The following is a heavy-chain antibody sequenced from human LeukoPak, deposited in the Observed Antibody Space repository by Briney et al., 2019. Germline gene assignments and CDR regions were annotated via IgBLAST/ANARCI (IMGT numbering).Heavy chain of an antibody. CDR1: GFTFSSHA. D-gene: IGHD1-1*01. Sequence: AGGSLRLSCAASGFTFSSHAMSWVRQAPGKGLEWVSAISGSGGSTYYADSVKGRFTISSDNSKNKLYLQMNSLRAEDTAVYYCAKVWYNWNDGGAFDPWGQGTLVTVSS. CDR2: ISGSGGST. V-gene: IGHV3-23*01. J-gene: IGHJ5*02. CDR3: AKVWYNWNDGGAFDP.